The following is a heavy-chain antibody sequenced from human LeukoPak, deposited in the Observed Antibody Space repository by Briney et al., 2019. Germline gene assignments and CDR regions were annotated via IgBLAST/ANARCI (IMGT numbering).Heavy chain of an antibody. CDR1: GFTFSTYW. CDR3: GRDKDVGATKIDY. J-gene: IGHJ4*02. V-gene: IGHV3-7*01. CDR2: IKQDGSEK. Sequence: PGGSLRLSCAASGFTFSTYWMTWVRQTPGKGLEWVANIKQDGSEKYYVDSVKGRFTISRDNAKNSLYLQMNSLRAEDTAVYYCGRDKDVGATKIDYWGQGTLVTVSS. D-gene: IGHD1-26*01.